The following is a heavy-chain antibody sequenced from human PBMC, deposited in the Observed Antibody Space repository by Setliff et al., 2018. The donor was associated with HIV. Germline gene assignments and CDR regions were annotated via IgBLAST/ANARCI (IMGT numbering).Heavy chain of an antibody. Sequence: ASVKVSCKASGFTFSKSAIHWVRQAPGQRLELMAWINAANGHAKYSQKFQGRVTITRDTSATIAYMELSSLTSEDTALYFCAWTDYDSGKSVLDSWGQGTLVTVSS. J-gene: IGHJ5*01. CDR2: INAANGHA. CDR1: GFTFSKSA. CDR3: AWTDYDSGKSVLDS. D-gene: IGHD3-10*01. V-gene: IGHV1-3*01.